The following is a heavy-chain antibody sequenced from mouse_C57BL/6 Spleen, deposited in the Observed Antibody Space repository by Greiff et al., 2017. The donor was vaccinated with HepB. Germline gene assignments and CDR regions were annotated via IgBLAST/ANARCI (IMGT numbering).Heavy chain of an antibody. CDR2: IHPNSGST. CDR3: ARSLYYGYDVGAMDY. J-gene: IGHJ4*01. CDR1: GYTFTSYW. D-gene: IGHD2-2*01. V-gene: IGHV1-64*01. Sequence: QVQLQQPGAELVKPGASVKLSCKASGYTFTSYWMHWVKQRPGQGLEWIGMIHPNSGSTNYNEKFKSKATLTVDKSSSTAYMQLSGLTSEDSAVYYCARSLYYGYDVGAMDYWGQGTSVTVSS.